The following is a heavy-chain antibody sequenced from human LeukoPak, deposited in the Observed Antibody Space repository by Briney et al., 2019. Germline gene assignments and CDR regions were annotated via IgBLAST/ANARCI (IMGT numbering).Heavy chain of an antibody. Sequence: VASVKVSCKASGYTFTSYGISWVRQAPGQGLEWMGWISAYNGNTNYAQKLQGRVTLTTETSTSTAYMELRSLRSEDTAVYYCVRRGWGGTSEWGPYYFDYWGQGTLVTVSS. CDR2: ISAYNGNT. V-gene: IGHV1-18*01. D-gene: IGHD1-26*01. J-gene: IGHJ4*02. CDR3: VRRGWGGTSEWGPYYFDY. CDR1: GYTFTSYG.